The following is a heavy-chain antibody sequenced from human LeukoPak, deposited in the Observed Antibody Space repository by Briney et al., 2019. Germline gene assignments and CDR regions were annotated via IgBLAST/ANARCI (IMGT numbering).Heavy chain of an antibody. V-gene: IGHV4-38-2*01. J-gene: IGHJ6*03. CDR2: IYHSGST. CDR3: ASHQGYYYYMDV. Sequence: SETLSLTCAVSGYSISSGYYWGWIRQPPGKGLEWIGSIYHSGSTYYNPSLKSRVTISVDTSKNQFSLKLSSVTAADTAAYYCASHQGYYYYMDVWGKGTTVTVSS. CDR1: GYSISSGYY.